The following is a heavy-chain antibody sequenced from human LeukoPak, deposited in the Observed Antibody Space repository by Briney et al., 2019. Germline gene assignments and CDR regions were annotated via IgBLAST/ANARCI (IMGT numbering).Heavy chain of an antibody. CDR1: GFTFSSYW. J-gene: IGHJ4*02. CDR3: ASGSPGYSSSWSNY. Sequence: GGSLRLSCAASGFTFSSYWMHWVRQAPGKGLVWVSRINSDGTSTSYANSVKGRFTISRDNAKNTLSLQMNSLRAEDTAMYYCASGSPGYSSSWSNYWGQGTLVTVSS. D-gene: IGHD6-13*01. CDR2: INSDGTST. V-gene: IGHV3-74*01.